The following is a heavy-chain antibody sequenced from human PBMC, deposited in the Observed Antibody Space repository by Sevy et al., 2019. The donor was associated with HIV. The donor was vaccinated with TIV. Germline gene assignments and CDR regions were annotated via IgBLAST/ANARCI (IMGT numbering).Heavy chain of an antibody. J-gene: IGHJ4*02. CDR2: IYPGDSET. CDR1: GYSFTNYW. V-gene: IGHV5-51*01. CDR3: ARFYDSSGHFPSDY. D-gene: IGHD3-22*01. Sequence: GVPLKISCKGSGYSFTNYWIAWVRQMPGKGLEWMGIIYPGDSETRYSPSFQGQVTISADKSISTAYLHWSSLKASDTAMYYCARFYDSSGHFPSDYWGQGTLVTVSS.